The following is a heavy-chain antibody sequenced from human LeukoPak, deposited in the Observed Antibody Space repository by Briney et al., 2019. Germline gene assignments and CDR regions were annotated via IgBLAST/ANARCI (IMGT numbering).Heavy chain of an antibody. J-gene: IGHJ4*02. V-gene: IGHV3-9*01. D-gene: IGHD2-15*01. Sequence: PGRSLRLSCAASGFTFDDYAMHWVRQAPGKGLEWVSGISWNSGSIGYADSVKGRFTISRDNAKNTLYLQMNSLRAEDTAVYFCVRDGQGSTPIDYWGQGTLVTVSS. CDR3: VRDGQGSTPIDY. CDR1: GFTFDDYA. CDR2: ISWNSGSI.